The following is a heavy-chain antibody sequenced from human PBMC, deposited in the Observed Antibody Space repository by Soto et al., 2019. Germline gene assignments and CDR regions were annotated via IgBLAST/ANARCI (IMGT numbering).Heavy chain of an antibody. V-gene: IGHV4-39*01. J-gene: IGHJ5*02. CDR1: GGSISSSPYY. CDR2: IFYSGST. CDR3: ARTAHCTSTSCYSGWFDP. D-gene: IGHD2-2*01. Sequence: SETLSLTCTVSGGSISSSPYYWGWVRQPPGKGLEYIASIFYSGSTYYNPSLKSRVTISVDTSKNRFSLKLSSVTAADTAVYYCARTAHCTSTSCYSGWFDPWGQGTLVTVSS.